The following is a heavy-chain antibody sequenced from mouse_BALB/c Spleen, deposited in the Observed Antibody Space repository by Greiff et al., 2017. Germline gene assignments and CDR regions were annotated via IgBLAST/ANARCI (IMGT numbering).Heavy chain of an antibody. D-gene: IGHD2-4*01. J-gene: IGHJ3*01. CDR1: GYAFSSYW. V-gene: IGHV1-80*01. Sequence: VQLQQSGAELVRPGSSVKISCKASGYAFSSYWMNWVKQRPGQGLEWIGQIYPGDGDTNYNGKFKGKATLTADQSSSTAYMQLSSLTSEDSAVYFCARSDDYGEAYWGQGTLVTVSA. CDR2: IYPGDGDT. CDR3: ARSDDYGEAY.